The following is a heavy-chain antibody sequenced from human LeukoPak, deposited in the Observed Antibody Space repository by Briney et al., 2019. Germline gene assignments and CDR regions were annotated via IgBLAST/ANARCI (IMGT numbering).Heavy chain of an antibody. CDR3: ARVVRGYDILTGYYSVGGHSDN. V-gene: IGHV3-21*01. J-gene: IGHJ4*02. Sequence: PGGSLRLSCVASGFTFSSYSMNWVRQAPGKGLEWVSSISSSSSYIYYADSVKGRFTISRDNAKNSLYLQMNSLRAEDTAVYYCARVVRGYDILTGYYSVGGHSDNWGQGTLVTVSS. CDR1: GFTFSSYS. CDR2: ISSSSSYI. D-gene: IGHD3-9*01.